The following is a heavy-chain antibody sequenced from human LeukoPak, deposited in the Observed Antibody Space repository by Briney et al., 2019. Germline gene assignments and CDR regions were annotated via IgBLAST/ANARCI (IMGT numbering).Heavy chain of an antibody. V-gene: IGHV1-18*01. D-gene: IGHD3-3*01. CDR3: ARTHDFWTTRKGDYFDP. CDR1: GYTFGSYY. Sequence: ASVKVSCKASGYTFGSYYISWVRQALGQGLEWMGWISGYNGNTNYAQRFQDRITMTVDKSTTTVYMELNSLRSDDTAVYYCARTHDFWTTRKGDYFDPWGQGTLVTVSS. CDR2: ISGYNGNT. J-gene: IGHJ4*02.